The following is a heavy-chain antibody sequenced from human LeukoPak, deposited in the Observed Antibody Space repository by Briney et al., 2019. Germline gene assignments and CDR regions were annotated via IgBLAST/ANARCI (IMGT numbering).Heavy chain of an antibody. Sequence: GGSLRLSCAASGFTFSSYWMTWVRQAPGKGLEWVANIKQDDSEKYYVDSVKGRFTISRDNAKNSLNLQMNSLRVEDTAVYYCARGVGGSYDFWSGYSRRNWFDPWGQGTLVTVSS. CDR1: GFTFSSYW. D-gene: IGHD3-3*01. V-gene: IGHV3-7*01. J-gene: IGHJ5*02. CDR3: ARGVGGSYDFWSGYSRRNWFDP. CDR2: IKQDDSEK.